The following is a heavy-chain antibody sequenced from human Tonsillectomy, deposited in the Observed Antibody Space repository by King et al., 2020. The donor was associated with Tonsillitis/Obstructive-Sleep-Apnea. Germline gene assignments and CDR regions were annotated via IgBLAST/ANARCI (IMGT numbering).Heavy chain of an antibody. V-gene: IGHV3-30*01. Sequence: VQLVESGGGVVQPGRSLRLSCTASGFTFSTYAMHWVRQAPGKGLEWVAVISYDGSDKYYADSVKGRFTISRDNSKNTLDLQMNSLRAEDTAVYYCAREEFYDFWSGYNWFDPWGQGTLVTVSS. D-gene: IGHD3-3*01. J-gene: IGHJ5*02. CDR3: AREEFYDFWSGYNWFDP. CDR1: GFTFSTYA. CDR2: ISYDGSDK.